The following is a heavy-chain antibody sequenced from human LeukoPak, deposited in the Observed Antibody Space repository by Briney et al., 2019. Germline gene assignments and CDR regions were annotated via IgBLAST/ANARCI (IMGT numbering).Heavy chain of an antibody. CDR1: GGSISSSSYY. J-gene: IGHJ3*02. CDR2: IYYSGST. Sequence: SETLSLTCTVSGGSISSSSYYWGWIRQPPGKGLEWIGSIYYSGSTYYNPSLKSRVTISVDTSKNQFSLKLSSVTAADTAVYYCARDFNGHTYYYDSSDAFDIWGQGTMVTVSS. V-gene: IGHV4-39*07. D-gene: IGHD3-22*01. CDR3: ARDFNGHTYYYDSSDAFDI.